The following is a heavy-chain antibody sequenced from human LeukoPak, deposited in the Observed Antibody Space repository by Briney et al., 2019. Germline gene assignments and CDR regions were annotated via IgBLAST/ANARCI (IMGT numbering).Heavy chain of an antibody. V-gene: IGHV3-48*03. D-gene: IGHD3/OR15-3a*01. J-gene: IGHJ2*01. Sequence: GGSLRLSCAASGFTFSSYEMNWVRQAPEKGLEWVPYISSGGGTIFYADSVKGRFTISRDSAKNSLYLQMDSLRAEDTAVYYCARRWAGTGSPYWYFDLWGRGTLVTVSS. CDR3: ARRWAGTGSPYWYFDL. CDR2: ISSGGGTI. CDR1: GFTFSSYE.